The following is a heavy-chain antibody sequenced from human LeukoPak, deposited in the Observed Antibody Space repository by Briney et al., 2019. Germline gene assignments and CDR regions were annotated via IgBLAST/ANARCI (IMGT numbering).Heavy chain of an antibody. V-gene: IGHV5-51*01. CDR2: IYPGDSDT. CDR1: GYSFTSYW. CDR3: ARLHSSGWYGSVYFDY. D-gene: IGHD6-19*01. Sequence: GESLKISCKGSGYSFTSYWIGWVRQMPGKGVEWMGIIYPGDSDTSYGPSFQGQVTISADKSISTSYLQWSSLKASDTAMYYCARLHSSGWYGSVYFDYWGQGTLVTVSS. J-gene: IGHJ4*02.